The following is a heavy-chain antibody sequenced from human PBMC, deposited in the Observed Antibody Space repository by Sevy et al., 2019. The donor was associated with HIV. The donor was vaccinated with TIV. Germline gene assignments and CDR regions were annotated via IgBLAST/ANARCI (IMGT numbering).Heavy chain of an antibody. Sequence: GGSLRLSCAASGFTFSSYGMHWVRQAPGKGLEWVAVIWYDGSNKYYADPVKGRFTISRDNSKNTLYLQMNSLRAEDTAVYYCARAGEYCSSTSCNTGPIGYYYYGMDVWGQGTTVTVSS. CDR2: IWYDGSNK. CDR1: GFTFSSYG. D-gene: IGHD2-2*01. CDR3: ARAGEYCSSTSCNTGPIGYYYYGMDV. J-gene: IGHJ6*02. V-gene: IGHV3-33*01.